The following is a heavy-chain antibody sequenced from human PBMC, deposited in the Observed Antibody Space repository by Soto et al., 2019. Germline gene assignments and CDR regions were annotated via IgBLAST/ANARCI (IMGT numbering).Heavy chain of an antibody. J-gene: IGHJ6*02. CDR3: ACVLLGLRFLEWDPVDYYGMDV. V-gene: IGHV3-11*06. Sequence: GGSLRLSCAASGFTFSDYYMSWIRQAPGKGLEWVSYISSSSSYTNYADSVKGRFTISRDNAKNSLYLQMNSLRAEDTAVYYCACVLLGLRFLEWDPVDYYGMDVWGQGTTVTVSS. CDR1: GFTFSDYY. CDR2: ISSSSSYT. D-gene: IGHD3-3*01.